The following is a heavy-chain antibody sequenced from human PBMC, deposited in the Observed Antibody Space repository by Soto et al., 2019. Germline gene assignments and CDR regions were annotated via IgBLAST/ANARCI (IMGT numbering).Heavy chain of an antibody. V-gene: IGHV1-3*01. D-gene: IGHD3-16*01. CDR2: IRPDNGDT. Sequence: ASVKFSCKTSGYNFMTYAINWLRQAPGQRPEWMGWIRPDNGDTKYSEKLQGRVTMTRDTSATTVYMELSGLISEDTAVYFCAKEGGPWGEGTQVTVSS. J-gene: IGHJ5*02. CDR1: GYNFMTYA. CDR3: AKEGGP.